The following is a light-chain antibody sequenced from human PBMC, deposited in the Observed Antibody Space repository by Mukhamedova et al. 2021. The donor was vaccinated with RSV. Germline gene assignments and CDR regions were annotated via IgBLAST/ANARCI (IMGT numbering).Light chain of an antibody. Sequence: GERATLSCRASQSVSSNLAWYQQKPGQAPRLLIYGASTRTNGIPARFSGSGSGTEFTLTISSMQSEDFAVYYCQQYNNWPPWTFGQ. CDR2: GAS. V-gene: IGKV3-15*01. CDR1: QSVSSN. J-gene: IGKJ1*01. CDR3: QQYNNWPPWT.